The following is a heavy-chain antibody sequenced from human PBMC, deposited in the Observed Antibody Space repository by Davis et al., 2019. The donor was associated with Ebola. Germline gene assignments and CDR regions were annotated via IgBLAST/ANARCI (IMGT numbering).Heavy chain of an antibody. D-gene: IGHD2-15*01. V-gene: IGHV3-30*03. CDR3: ARGYCSGGSCRIHYYYGMGV. CDR2: ISYDGSNK. CDR1: GFTFSSYG. Sequence: GGSLRLSCAASGFTFSSYGMHWVRQAPGKGLEWVAVISYDGSNKYYADSVKGRFTISRDNSKNTLYLQMNSLRAEDTAVYYCARGYCSGGSCRIHYYYGMGVWGQGTTVTVSS. J-gene: IGHJ6*02.